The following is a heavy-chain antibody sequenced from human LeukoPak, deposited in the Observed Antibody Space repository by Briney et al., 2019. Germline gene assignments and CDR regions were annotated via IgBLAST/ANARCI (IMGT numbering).Heavy chain of an antibody. CDR1: GGSISSYY. Sequence: SETLSLTCTVSGGSISSYYWSWIRQPPGKGLEWIGYIYYSGSTSYNPSLQSRVTISVDTSKNQFSLKLTSVHAADPAVDYCSRNPGYYYYYYGMDVWAKGPRSPSP. CDR3: SRNPGYYYYYYGMDV. J-gene: IGHJ6*02. CDR2: IYYSGST. D-gene: IGHD7-27*01. V-gene: IGHV4-59*01.